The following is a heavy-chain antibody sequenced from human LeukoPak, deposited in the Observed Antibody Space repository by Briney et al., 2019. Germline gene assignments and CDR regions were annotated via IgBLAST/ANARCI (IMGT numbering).Heavy chain of an antibody. J-gene: IGHJ6*03. CDR2: ISSSGSTI. Sequence: QPGGSLRLSCAASGFTFSSYEMNWVRQAPGKGLEWVSYISSSGSTIYYADSVKGRFTISRDNAKNSLYLQMNSLRAKDTAVYYCARAALWPDYYYYMDVWGKGTTVTVSS. CDR3: ARAALWPDYYYYMDV. V-gene: IGHV3-48*03. D-gene: IGHD2-21*01. CDR1: GFTFSSYE.